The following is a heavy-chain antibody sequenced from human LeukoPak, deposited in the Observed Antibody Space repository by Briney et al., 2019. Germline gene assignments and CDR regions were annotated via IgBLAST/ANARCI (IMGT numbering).Heavy chain of an antibody. D-gene: IGHD1-26*01. J-gene: IGHJ6*03. CDR3: ASIQRRNSGTYNYYYYSMDV. CDR1: GFTFSSYA. V-gene: IGHV3-48*04. CDR2: ISSSGSTI. Sequence: GGSLRLSCAASGFTFSSYAMNWVRQAPGKGLEWVSYISSSGSTIYYADSVKGRFTISRDNAKNSLYLQMNSLRAEDTAVYYCASIQRRNSGTYNYYYYSMDVWGKGTTVTISS.